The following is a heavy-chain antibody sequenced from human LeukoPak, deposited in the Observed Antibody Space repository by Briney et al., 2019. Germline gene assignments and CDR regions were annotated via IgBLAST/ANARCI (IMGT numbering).Heavy chain of an antibody. V-gene: IGHV1-24*01. CDR3: ATPPPPMVRGIIITSSFFDY. CDR1: GYTLTELS. Sequence: PSVNVSCKVSGYTLTELSMHWVRPAPGKGLEWRVGLGPEDGETIYAQKFQGRVTMIEDTSTVEVYIELSSLRSEDKAVYCPATPPPPMVRGIIITSSFFDYWGQGTLVTVSS. D-gene: IGHD3-10*01. CDR2: LGPEDGET. J-gene: IGHJ4*02.